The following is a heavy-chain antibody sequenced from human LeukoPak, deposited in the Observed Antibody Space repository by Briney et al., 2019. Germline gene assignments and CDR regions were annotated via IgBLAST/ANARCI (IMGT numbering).Heavy chain of an antibody. D-gene: IGHD3-3*01. V-gene: IGHV4-31*03. CDR2: NT. CDR1: GXSISTGVYY. Sequence: SETLSLTCTASGXSISTGVYYWSWIRQHPGKGLEWIGYNTYYNPSLKSRVTISVDTSKSQFSLKLTSVTAADAAVYHCARAILTPSGFVWHFDLWGRGTLVTVSS. CDR3: ARAILTPSGFVWHFDL. J-gene: IGHJ2*01.